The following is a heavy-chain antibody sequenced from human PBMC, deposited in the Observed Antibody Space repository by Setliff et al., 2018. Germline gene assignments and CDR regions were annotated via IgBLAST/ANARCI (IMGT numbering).Heavy chain of an antibody. CDR2: IYVTEST. Sequence: KTSETLSLTCTVSGDSISNYYWNWIRQPAGKGLEWIGRIYVTESTKYNPSLRSRVTMSLDTSRNQFSLRLNSVTATDTAVYYCARHSGFCSEITCYDMAVSGQGTTVTVSS. CDR1: GDSISNYY. V-gene: IGHV4-4*07. D-gene: IGHD2-15*01. CDR3: ARHSGFCSEITCYDMAV. J-gene: IGHJ6*02.